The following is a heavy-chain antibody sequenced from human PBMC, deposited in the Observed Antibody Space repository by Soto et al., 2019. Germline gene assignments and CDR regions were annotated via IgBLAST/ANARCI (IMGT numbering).Heavy chain of an antibody. D-gene: IGHD6-19*01. CDR2: ISYDGSNK. J-gene: IGHJ6*02. V-gene: IGHV3-30-3*01. Sequence: PGGSLRLSCAASGFTFSSYAMHWVRQAPGKGLEWVAVISYDGSNKYYADSVKGRFTISRDNSKNTLYLQMNSLRAEDTAVYYCARDQSWQWLADLHYYYYYGMDVWGQGTTVTVSS. CDR3: ARDQSWQWLADLHYYYYYGMDV. CDR1: GFTFSSYA.